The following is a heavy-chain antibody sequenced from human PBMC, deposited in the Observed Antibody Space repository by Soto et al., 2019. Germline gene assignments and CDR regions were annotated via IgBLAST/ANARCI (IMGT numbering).Heavy chain of an antibody. J-gene: IGHJ4*02. Sequence: GGSLRLSCAASGFTFSSYAMSWVRQAPGKGLEWVSAISGSGGSTYYADSVKGRFTISRDNSKNTLYLQMNSLRAEDTAVYYFAKDLKFVVVLAPFAFWGRGTLVTVPS. CDR1: GFTFSSYA. CDR2: ISGSGGST. CDR3: AKDLKFVVVLAPFAF. V-gene: IGHV3-23*01. D-gene: IGHD2-15*01.